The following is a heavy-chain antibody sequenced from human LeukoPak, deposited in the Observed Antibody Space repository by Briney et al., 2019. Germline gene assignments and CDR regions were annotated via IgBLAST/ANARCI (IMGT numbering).Heavy chain of an antibody. V-gene: IGHV1-69*05. J-gene: IGHJ5*02. D-gene: IGHD4-17*01. CDR1: GGTFSSYA. CDR3: ARGRMTTVSINWFDP. CDR2: IIPIFGTA. Sequence: SVKVSCKASGGTFSSYAISWVRQAPGQGLEWMGGIIPIFGTANYAQKFQGRVTITTDESTSTAYMELSSLRSEDTAVYYCARGRMTTVSINWFDPWGQGTLVTVSS.